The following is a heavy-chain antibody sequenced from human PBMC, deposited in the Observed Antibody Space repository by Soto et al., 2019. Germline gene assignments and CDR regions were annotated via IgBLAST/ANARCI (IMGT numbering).Heavy chain of an antibody. Sequence: GGSLRLSCAASGFTFSSYGMHWVRQAPGKGLEWVADIWYDGSNKYYADSVKGRFTISRDNSKNTLYLQMNSLRAEDTAVYYCARASGYDPRFDYWGQGTLVTVSS. CDR1: GFTFSSYG. J-gene: IGHJ4*02. CDR2: IWYDGSNK. D-gene: IGHD5-12*01. V-gene: IGHV3-33*01. CDR3: ARASGYDPRFDY.